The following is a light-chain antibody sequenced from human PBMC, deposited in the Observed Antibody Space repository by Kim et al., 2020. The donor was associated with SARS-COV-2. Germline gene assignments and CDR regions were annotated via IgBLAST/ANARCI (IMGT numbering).Light chain of an antibody. Sequence: RATINCKSSQSVLYSPNKKNYLAWYQQTLGQPPKLRIYWASTRESGVPDRFSGSGSGTDFTLTISSLQAEDVAVYYCQQYYSIPYTFGQGTKLEI. CDR1: QSVLYSPNKKNY. CDR2: WAS. J-gene: IGKJ2*01. CDR3: QQYYSIPYT. V-gene: IGKV4-1*01.